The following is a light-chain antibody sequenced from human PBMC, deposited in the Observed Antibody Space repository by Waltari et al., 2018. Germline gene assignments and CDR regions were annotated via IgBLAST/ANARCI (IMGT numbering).Light chain of an antibody. V-gene: IGKV4-1*01. Sequence: IVMTQSPDSLAVSLGERAPFNCKSSQSILYSSNHKNYLAWYQQKPGQPPKLLIYWASTRESGVPDRFSGSGSGTDFTLTISSLQAEDVAVYYCHQYYTTPYTFGQGTKLEIK. CDR3: HQYYTTPYT. CDR2: WAS. J-gene: IGKJ2*01. CDR1: QSILYSSNHKNY.